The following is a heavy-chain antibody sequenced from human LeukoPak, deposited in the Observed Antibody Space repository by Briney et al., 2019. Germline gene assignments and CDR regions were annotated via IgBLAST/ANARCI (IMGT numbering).Heavy chain of an antibody. J-gene: IGHJ4*02. CDR3: AKDVTMIVVVNDY. CDR2: ISGSGGST. CDR1: GFTFSSYA. V-gene: IGHV3-23*01. D-gene: IGHD3-22*01. Sequence: GGSLRLSCAASGFTFSSYAMSWVRQAPGKGLECVSAISGSGGSTYYADSVKGRFTISRDNSKNTLYLQMNSLRAEYTAVHDCAKDVTMIVVVNDYWGQRTLVTVSS.